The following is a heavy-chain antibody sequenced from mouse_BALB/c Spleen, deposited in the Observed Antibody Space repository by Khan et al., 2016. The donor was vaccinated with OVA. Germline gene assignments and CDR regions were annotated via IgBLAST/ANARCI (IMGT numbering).Heavy chain of an antibody. CDR2: ISYSGST. CDR3: ARTARIKY. Sequence: EAQLQVSGPGLVKPSQSLSLTCTVTGYSITSGYGWNWIRQFPGNKLEWMGYISYSGSTNYNPSLKSRISITRDTSKNQFFLQLNSVTTEDTATYYCARTARIKYWGQGTTLTVSS. CDR1: GYSITSGYG. D-gene: IGHD1-2*01. J-gene: IGHJ2*01. V-gene: IGHV3-2*02.